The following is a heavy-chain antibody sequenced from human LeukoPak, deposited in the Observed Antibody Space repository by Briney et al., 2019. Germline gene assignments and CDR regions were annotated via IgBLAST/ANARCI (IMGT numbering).Heavy chain of an antibody. CDR1: GYTFTRYG. V-gene: IGHV1-18*01. CDR2: ISAYNGNT. Sequence: ASVKVSCKASGYTFTRYGITWVRQAPGQGLEWMGWISAYNGNTNYAQKVQGRVTMTTDTCTSTAYMELRRLRSDDTGVYYCARSQYDYIWGNYRNPDYWGQGTLVTVSS. D-gene: IGHD3-16*02. CDR3: ARSQYDYIWGNYRNPDY. J-gene: IGHJ4*02.